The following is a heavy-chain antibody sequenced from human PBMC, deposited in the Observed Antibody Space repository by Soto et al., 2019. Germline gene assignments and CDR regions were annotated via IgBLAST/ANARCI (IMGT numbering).Heavy chain of an antibody. Sequence: ASVKVSCKASGYTFTGYYMHWVRQAPGQGLEWMGWINPNSGGTNYAQKFQGWVTMTRDTSISTAYMELSRLRSDDTAVYYCARDYGDYSMSAFDIWGQGTMVTVSS. CDR3: ARDYGDYSMSAFDI. CDR1: GYTFTGYY. V-gene: IGHV1-2*04. J-gene: IGHJ3*02. D-gene: IGHD4-17*01. CDR2: INPNSGGT.